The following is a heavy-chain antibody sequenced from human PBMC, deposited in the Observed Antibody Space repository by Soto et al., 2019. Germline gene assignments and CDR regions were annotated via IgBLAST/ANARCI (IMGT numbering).Heavy chain of an antibody. Sequence: RGSLRLSCAGPGCTFSNYGMLCVGQARGRGMEWVAFISYGGSNKYYADSVKGRFTISRDNSKNTVFVQMNSLRAEDTAVYYCAKAHDRQLYYYGVDVWGQETTGSVSS. V-gene: IGHV3-30*18. D-gene: IGHD3-9*01. CDR1: GCTFSNYG. J-gene: IGHJ6*01. CDR2: ISYGGSNK. CDR3: AKAHDRQLYYYGVDV.